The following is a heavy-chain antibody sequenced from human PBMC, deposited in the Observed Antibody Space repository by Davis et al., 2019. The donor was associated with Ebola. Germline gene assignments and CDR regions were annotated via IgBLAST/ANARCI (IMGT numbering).Heavy chain of an antibody. V-gene: IGHV3-48*03. CDR2: ISSSGSTI. CDR1: GFTFSSYE. Sequence: PAGSLRLSCAASGFTFSSYEMNWIRQAPGKGLEWVSYISSSGSTIDYADSVKGRFTISRDNAKNSLYLQMNSLRVEDTAVYYCAREGGNDRFDHWGQGSLVTVSS. J-gene: IGHJ4*02. D-gene: IGHD1-1*01. CDR3: AREGGNDRFDH.